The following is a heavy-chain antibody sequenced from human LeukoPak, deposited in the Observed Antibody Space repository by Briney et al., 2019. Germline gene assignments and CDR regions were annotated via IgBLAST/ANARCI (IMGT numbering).Heavy chain of an antibody. J-gene: IGHJ3*02. CDR3: ARTDEDCDTFDI. Sequence: SETLSLTCTVSGGSISSGDYYWSWIRQPPGKGLEWIGYIYYSGSTYYNPSLKSRVTISVDTSKNQFSLKLSSVTAADTAVYYCARTDEDCDTFDIWGQGTMVTVSS. CDR1: GGSISSGDYY. V-gene: IGHV4-30-4*01. CDR2: IYYSGST. D-gene: IGHD2-21*02.